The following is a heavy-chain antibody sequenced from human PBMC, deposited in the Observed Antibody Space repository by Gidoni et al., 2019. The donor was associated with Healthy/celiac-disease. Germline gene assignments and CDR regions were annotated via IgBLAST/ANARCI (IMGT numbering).Heavy chain of an antibody. CDR1: GFTFSSYG. CDR2: ISYDGSNK. D-gene: IGHD5-18*01. J-gene: IGHJ6*02. Sequence: QVQLVESGGGVVQPGRSLRLSCAASGFTFSSYGMHWVRQAPGKGLEWVAVISYDGSNKYYADSVKGRFTISRDNSKNTLYLQMNSLRAEDTAVYYCAKDRAMVTPYYYGMDVWGQGTTVTVSS. V-gene: IGHV3-30*18. CDR3: AKDRAMVTPYYYGMDV.